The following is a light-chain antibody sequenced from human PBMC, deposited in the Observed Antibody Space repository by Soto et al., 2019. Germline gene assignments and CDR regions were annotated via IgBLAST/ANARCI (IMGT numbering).Light chain of an antibody. J-gene: IGKJ1*01. CDR1: QGISSY. CDR3: QQYHSYYPWT. Sequence: AIRMTQSPSSLSASTGDRVTITCRASQGISSYLAWYQQKPGKAPKLLIYAASTLQSGVPSRFSGSGSGTDFSLTITSLQPDDSATYYCQQYHSYYPWTFGQGTKVDI. CDR2: AAS. V-gene: IGKV1-8*01.